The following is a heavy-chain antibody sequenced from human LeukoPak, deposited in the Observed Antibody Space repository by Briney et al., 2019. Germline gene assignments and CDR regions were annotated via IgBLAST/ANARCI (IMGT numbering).Heavy chain of an antibody. V-gene: IGHV1-69*04. J-gene: IGHJ4*02. D-gene: IGHD1-20*01. Sequence: SGNVSCKASGCTFTSYAINWLRQSPGQGLEWMGRIIPISSIGNNAKKFHVRVTITADKSTSPAYMELSSLKSEATAVYYCARDSSGITGPQLDYWGQGTLVPVSS. CDR3: ARDSSGITGPQLDY. CDR2: IIPISSIG. CDR1: GCTFTSYA.